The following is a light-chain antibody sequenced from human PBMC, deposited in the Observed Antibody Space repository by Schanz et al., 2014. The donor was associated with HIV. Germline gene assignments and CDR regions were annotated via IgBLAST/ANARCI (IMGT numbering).Light chain of an antibody. CDR2: QAS. CDR1: QSISWW. J-gene: IGKJ2*01. Sequence: DIQMTQSPSTLSASVGDRVTITCRASQSISWWLAWYQQKQGKAPKLLIYQASSLKIGVPARFSGRGSGTEFTLTISNLEPDDFATYYCQQYNSYSYTFGQGTKLEIK. CDR3: QQYNSYSYT. V-gene: IGKV1-5*03.